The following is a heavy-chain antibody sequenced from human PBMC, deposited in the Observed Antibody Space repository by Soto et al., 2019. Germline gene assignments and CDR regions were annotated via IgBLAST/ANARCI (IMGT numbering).Heavy chain of an antibody. D-gene: IGHD5-12*01. CDR1: GFTVKSYT. Sequence: VQLSDSGGDLAQPGGSLRLSCAASGFTVKSYTMSWVRQVPGKGLEWVAIISYDGSNKYYADSVKGRFTIARDNSKNTLYLQMNSLSAEDTAVYYCAKSYSAYAWFQYLGQGTLVTVSS. J-gene: IGHJ1*01. CDR3: AKSYSAYAWFQY. V-gene: IGHV3-30*18. CDR2: ISYDGSNK.